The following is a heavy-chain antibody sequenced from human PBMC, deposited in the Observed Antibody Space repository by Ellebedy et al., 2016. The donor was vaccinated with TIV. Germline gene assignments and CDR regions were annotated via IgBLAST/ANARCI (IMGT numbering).Heavy chain of an antibody. V-gene: IGHV3-7*01. CDR2: IYQDGSVQ. D-gene: IGHD4-17*01. J-gene: IGHJ5*02. Sequence: GGSLRLSCAATGFSFRSYWMSWVRQAPGKGLEWVATIYQDGSVQYYLDSVKGRFTISRDNAINSLFLQMNSLRAGDTAVYYCARRGSYGDYAVQVNSWFDRWGRGTLVTVSS. CDR3: ARRGSYGDYAVQVNSWFDR. CDR1: GFSFRSYW.